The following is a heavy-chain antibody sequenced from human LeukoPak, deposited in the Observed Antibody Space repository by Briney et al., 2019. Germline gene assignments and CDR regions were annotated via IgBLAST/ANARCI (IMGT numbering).Heavy chain of an antibody. CDR2: IYTSGST. D-gene: IGHD6-13*01. V-gene: IGHV4-59*10. J-gene: IGHJ6*02. Sequence: SETLSLTCAVYGGSFSGYYWSWIRQPAGKGLEWIGRIYTSGSTNYNPSLKSRVTMSVDTSKNQFSLKLSSVTAADTAVYYCARARIAQRYGMDVWGQGTTVTVSS. CDR3: ARARIAQRYGMDV. CDR1: GGSFSGYY.